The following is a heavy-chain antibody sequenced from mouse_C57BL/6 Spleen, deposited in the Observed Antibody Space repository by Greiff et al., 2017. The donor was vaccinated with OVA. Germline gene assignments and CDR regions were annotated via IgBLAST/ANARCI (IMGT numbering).Heavy chain of an antibody. CDR1: GYAFSSSW. Sequence: VQLQQSGPELVKPGASVKISCKASGYAFSSSWMNWVKQRPGKGLEWIGRIYPGDGDTNYNGKFKGKATLTADKSSSTAYMQLSSLTSEDSAVYFCAPITTVVATDAMVYWGQGTSVTVSS. J-gene: IGHJ4*01. CDR2: IYPGDGDT. D-gene: IGHD1-1*01. V-gene: IGHV1-82*01. CDR3: APITTVVATDAMVY.